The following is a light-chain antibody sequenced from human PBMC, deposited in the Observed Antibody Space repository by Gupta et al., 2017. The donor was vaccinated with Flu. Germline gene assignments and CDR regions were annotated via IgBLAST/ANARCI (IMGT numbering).Light chain of an antibody. CDR1: NIGGTS. Sequence: SSVLTQPPSVSVAPGQTACITCGGNNIGGTSVNWYLQKSGQAPVLVVHDDDGRPPEIPERFSGSKSGNTATLTLSRVEAGDEAEYYCQVWDSSSGRVFGGGTKLTVL. V-gene: IGLV3-21*02. CDR3: QVWDSSSGRV. CDR2: DDD. J-gene: IGLJ3*02.